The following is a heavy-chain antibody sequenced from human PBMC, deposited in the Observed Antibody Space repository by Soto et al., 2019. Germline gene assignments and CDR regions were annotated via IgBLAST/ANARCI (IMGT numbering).Heavy chain of an antibody. CDR1: GGSITSFY. J-gene: IGHJ2*01. CDR3: AGAWATTGSYWSFDL. CDR2: SYYTGST. V-gene: IGHV4-59*01. Sequence: SETLSLTCSVSGGSITSFYWTWIRQPPGKGLEWIGYSYYTGSTNYNPSLKSRVTISVDTSKNQFSLRLTSVTAADTAVYHCAGAWATTGSYWSFDLWGRGTLVTVSS. D-gene: IGHD1-1*01.